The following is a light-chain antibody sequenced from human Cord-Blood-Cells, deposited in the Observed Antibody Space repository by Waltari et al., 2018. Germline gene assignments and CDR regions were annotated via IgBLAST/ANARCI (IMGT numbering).Light chain of an antibody. CDR1: QSVSSN. CDR3: QQYNNWPYT. CDR2: GAS. J-gene: IGKJ2*01. V-gene: IGKV3-15*01. Sequence: EIVMTQSPATLSVSPGERAPLSCRASQSVSSNLAWYQQKPGQAPRLLIYGASTRATGTPARVSGSGSGTEFTLTISSLQSEDFAVYYCQQYNNWPYTFGQGTKLEIK.